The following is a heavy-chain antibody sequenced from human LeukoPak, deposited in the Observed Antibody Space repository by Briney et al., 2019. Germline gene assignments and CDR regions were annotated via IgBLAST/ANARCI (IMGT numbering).Heavy chain of an antibody. CDR2: IYYSGST. CDR1: GGSISSSSYY. CDR3: ARDSSGSGPPVAFDI. J-gene: IGHJ3*02. Sequence: SETLSLTCTVSGGSISSSSYYWGWIRQPPGKGLEWIGSIYYSGSTYYNPSLKSRVTISVDTSKNQFSLKLSSVTAADTTVYYCARDSSGSGPPVAFDIWGQGTMVTVSS. V-gene: IGHV4-39*07. D-gene: IGHD3-22*01.